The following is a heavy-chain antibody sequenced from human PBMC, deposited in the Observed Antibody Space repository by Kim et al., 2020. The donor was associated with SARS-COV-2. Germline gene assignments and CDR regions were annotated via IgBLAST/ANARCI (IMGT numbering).Heavy chain of an antibody. V-gene: IGHV3-30*02. Sequence: GRFTISRDNSKNTLYLQMNSLRAEDTAVYYCAKVLMDYFDSSGYREFSYWGQGTLVTVSS. D-gene: IGHD3-22*01. J-gene: IGHJ4*02. CDR3: AKVLMDYFDSSGYREFSY.